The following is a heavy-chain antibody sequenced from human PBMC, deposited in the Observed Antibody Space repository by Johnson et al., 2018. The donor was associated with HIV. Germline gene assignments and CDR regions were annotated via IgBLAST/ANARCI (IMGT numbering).Heavy chain of an antibody. J-gene: IGHJ3*02. V-gene: IGHV3-33*08. Sequence: QVQLVESGGGVVQPGRSLRLSCAASGFTVSSNYMSWVRQAPGKGLEWVAFIRYDGSNKYYADSVKGRFTISRDNSKNTLYLPMNSLRAEDTAVYYCARGISRYYGSGSAPGDGAFDSWGQGTMVTVSS. CDR1: GFTVSSNY. CDR2: IRYDGSNK. D-gene: IGHD3-10*01. CDR3: ARGISRYYGSGSAPGDGAFDS.